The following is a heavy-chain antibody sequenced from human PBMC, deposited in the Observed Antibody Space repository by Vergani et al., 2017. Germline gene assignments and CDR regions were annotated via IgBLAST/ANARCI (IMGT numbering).Heavy chain of an antibody. CDR2: IGSSGGYI. CDR3: ARDVGSTDSFDSSGYERPYYFDY. D-gene: IGHD3-22*01. J-gene: IGHJ4*01. CDR1: GFTFSGYG. V-gene: IGHV3-21*01. Sequence: EVLLVESGGGLVKPGGSLRLSCSVSGFTFSGYGMLWVRQAPGKGLEWVSYIGSSGGYIYNGDSVKGRFTISRDNAKNSLYLQMTSLRAEDTAVYFCARDVGSTDSFDSSGYERPYYFDYWSHGTLVTVSP.